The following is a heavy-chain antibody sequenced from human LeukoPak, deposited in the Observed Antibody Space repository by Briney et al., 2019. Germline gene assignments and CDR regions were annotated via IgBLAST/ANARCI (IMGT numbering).Heavy chain of an antibody. Sequence: QPGGSLRLSCGVSGFTFGAYWMSWVRQAPGKGLEWVAKIKEDGSDKYYVDSVKGRFTISRDNANNSLFLQMNSLRAEDTAVYFCARGYYEHGSGYRHFDFWGQGTLVTVSS. J-gene: IGHJ4*02. CDR2: IKEDGSDK. V-gene: IGHV3-7*04. CDR3: ARGYYEHGSGYRHFDF. CDR1: GFTFGAYW. D-gene: IGHD3-22*01.